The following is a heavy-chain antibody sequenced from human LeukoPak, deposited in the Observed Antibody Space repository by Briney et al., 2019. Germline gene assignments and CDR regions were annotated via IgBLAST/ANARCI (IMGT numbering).Heavy chain of an antibody. CDR1: GFTFSSYA. D-gene: IGHD2-15*01. CDR3: VRGLVGYCSGGAWDGTCFDY. CDR2: IKQDGNQK. V-gene: IGHV3-7*03. Sequence: GGSLRLSCAASGFTFSSYAMSWVRQAPGKGLEWVAIIKQDGNQKNYVDSVKGRFTISRDNAKNSLYLQMNSLRAEDTAVYYCVRGLVGYCSGGAWDGTCFDYWGQGTLVSVSS. J-gene: IGHJ4*02.